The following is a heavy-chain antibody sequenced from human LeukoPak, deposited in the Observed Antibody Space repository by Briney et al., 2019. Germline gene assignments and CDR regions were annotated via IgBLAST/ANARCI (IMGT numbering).Heavy chain of an antibody. V-gene: IGHV3-23*01. J-gene: IGHJ6*02. D-gene: IGHD2-2*01. CDR2: ISGSGGST. CDR1: GFTVSGNY. Sequence: PGGSLRLSRAASGFTVSGNYMSWVRQAPGKGLEWVSAISGSGGSTYYADSVKGRFTISRDNSKNTLYLQMNSLRAEDTAVYYCAKDIVPAATRYGMDVWGQGTTVTVSS. CDR3: AKDIVPAATRYGMDV.